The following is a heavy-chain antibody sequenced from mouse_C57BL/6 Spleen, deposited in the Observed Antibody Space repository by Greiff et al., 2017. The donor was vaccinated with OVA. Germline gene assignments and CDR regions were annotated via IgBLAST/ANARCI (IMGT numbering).Heavy chain of an antibody. CDR1: GYTFTDYE. CDR3: TRITTVVATYQYYYAMDY. D-gene: IGHD1-1*01. J-gene: IGHJ4*01. Sequence: QVHVKQSGAELVRPGASVTLSCKASGYTFTDYEMHWVKQTPVHGLEWIGAIDPETGGTAYNQKFKGKAILTADKSSSTAYMELRSLTSEDSAVYYCTRITTVVATYQYYYAMDYWGQGTSVTVSS. CDR2: IDPETGGT. V-gene: IGHV1-15*01.